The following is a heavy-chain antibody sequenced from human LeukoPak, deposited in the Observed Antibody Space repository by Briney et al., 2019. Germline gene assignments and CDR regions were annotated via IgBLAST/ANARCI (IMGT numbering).Heavy chain of an antibody. V-gene: IGHV1-18*01. D-gene: IGHD3-3*01. J-gene: IGHJ4*02. CDR3: ARGPPVRGFWSGYHSFGSATSFDY. CDR1: GYTFTSYG. CDR2: ISAYNGNT. Sequence: ASVKVSCKASGYTFTSYGISWVRQAPGQGLEWMGWISAYNGNTNYAQKLQGRVTMTTDTSTSTAYMELSSLRSEDTAVYYCARGPPVRGFWSGYHSFGSATSFDYWGQGTLVTVSS.